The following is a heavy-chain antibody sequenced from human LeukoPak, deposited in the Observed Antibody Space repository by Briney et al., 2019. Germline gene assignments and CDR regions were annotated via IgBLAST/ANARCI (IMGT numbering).Heavy chain of an antibody. D-gene: IGHD6-13*01. CDR2: ISNDAKCI. J-gene: IGHJ1*01. Sequence: GGSLRLSCAASGFTFSSYSMNWVRQAPGKGLEWVSSISNDAKCIYYADSLKGRFTVSRDNARNSLYLQMNSLAVEDTAVYYCTTPAAGPRAEYSQYWGQGTQVTVSS. V-gene: IGHV3-21*01. CDR1: GFTFSSYS. CDR3: TTPAAGPRAEYSQY.